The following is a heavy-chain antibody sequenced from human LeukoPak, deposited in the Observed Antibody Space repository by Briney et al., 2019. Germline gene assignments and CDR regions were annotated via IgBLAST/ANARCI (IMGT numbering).Heavy chain of an antibody. V-gene: IGHV3-9*01. CDR3: AKDKRSGRYYYYYGMDV. CDR2: ISRNSDSI. Sequence: GRSLRLSCAASGFTFDDYAMHWVRQAPGKGLEWVSGISRNSDSIGYADSVKGRFTISRDNAKNSLYLQMNSLRAEDTALYYCAKDKRSGRYYYYYGMDVWGQGTTVTVSS. D-gene: IGHD3-3*01. J-gene: IGHJ6*02. CDR1: GFTFDDYA.